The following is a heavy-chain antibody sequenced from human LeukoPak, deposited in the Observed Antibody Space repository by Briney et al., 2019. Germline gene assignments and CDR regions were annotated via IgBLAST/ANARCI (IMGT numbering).Heavy chain of an antibody. J-gene: IGHJ4*02. CDR3: ARDFNSGGYDSGSDYFDY. D-gene: IGHD5-12*01. V-gene: IGHV3-30-3*01. CDR2: ISYDGSNK. CDR1: GLTFSSYA. Sequence: GRSLRLSCAASGLTFSSYAMHWVRQAPGKGLEWVAVISYDGSNKYHADSVKGRFTISRDNSNNTLYLQMNSLRAEDTAVYYCARDFNSGGYDSGSDYFDYWGQGTLVTVSS.